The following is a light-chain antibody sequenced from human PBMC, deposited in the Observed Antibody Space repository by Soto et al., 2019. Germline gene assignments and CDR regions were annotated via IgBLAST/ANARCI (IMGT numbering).Light chain of an antibody. CDR2: DAS. V-gene: IGKV3-15*01. CDR1: QSVSSN. Sequence: EIVMTQSPATLSVSPGERATLSCRASQSVSSNLAWYQQKPGQAPRLLIYDASTRATGIPDRFSGGASGTEFTLTISSLQSEDFVVYYCQQYNNWPRTFGQGTKVDIK. CDR3: QQYNNWPRT. J-gene: IGKJ1*01.